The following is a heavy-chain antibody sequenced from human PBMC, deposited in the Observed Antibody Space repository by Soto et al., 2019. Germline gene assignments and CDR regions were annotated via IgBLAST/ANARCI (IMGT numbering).Heavy chain of an antibody. CDR2: IGTAGDT. V-gene: IGHV3-13*01. CDR1: GFTFSSYD. D-gene: IGHD6-19*01. CDR3: ARGSVAGPSDY. J-gene: IGHJ4*02. Sequence: EVQLVVSGGGLVQPGGSLRLSCAASGFTFSSYDMLWVRQATGKGLEWVSAIGTAGDTYYPGSVKGRFTISRENAKNSLYLQMNSLRAGDTAVYYCARGSVAGPSDYWGQGTLVTVSS.